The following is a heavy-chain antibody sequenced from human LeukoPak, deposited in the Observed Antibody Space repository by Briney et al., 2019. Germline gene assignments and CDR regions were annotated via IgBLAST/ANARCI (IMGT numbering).Heavy chain of an antibody. J-gene: IGHJ3*02. Sequence: PGGSLRLSCAASGFTFSSYGMHWVRQAPGKGLEWVANKKQDGSEKYYVDSVKGRFTISRDNAKNSLYLQMNSLGAEDTAMYYCATYSSSHDAFDIWGQGTVVTVSS. CDR3: ATYSSSHDAFDI. D-gene: IGHD6-13*01. V-gene: IGHV3-7*01. CDR1: GFTFSSYG. CDR2: KKQDGSEK.